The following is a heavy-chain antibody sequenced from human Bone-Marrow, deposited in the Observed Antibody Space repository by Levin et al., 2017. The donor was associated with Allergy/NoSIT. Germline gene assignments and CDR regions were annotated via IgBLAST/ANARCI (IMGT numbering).Heavy chain of an antibody. J-gene: IGHJ4*02. CDR1: GITFSNYW. Sequence: QPGESLKISCAASGITFSNYWVTWVRQTPGRGLEWLANMKEDGSETNYVDSVRGRFTISRDNAKNSLSLQMNTLRAEDTAIYYCAIRNLWYWGQGTLVTVSS. CDR3: AIRNLWY. V-gene: IGHV3-7*02. CDR2: MKEDGSET. D-gene: IGHD1-14*01.